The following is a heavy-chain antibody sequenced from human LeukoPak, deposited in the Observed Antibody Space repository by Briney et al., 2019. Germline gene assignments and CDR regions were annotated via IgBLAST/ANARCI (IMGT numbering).Heavy chain of an antibody. V-gene: IGHV4-31*03. CDR1: GGSISSGGYY. CDR2: IYYSGST. J-gene: IGHJ6*03. Sequence: SETLSLTCTVSGGSISSGGYYWSWIRQHPGKGLEWIGYIYYSGSTCYNPSLKSRVTISVDTSKNQFSLKLSSVTAADTAVYYCARDRPYYDFWSGYWDYYYYMDVWGKGTTVTVSS. D-gene: IGHD3-3*01. CDR3: ARDRPYYDFWSGYWDYYYYMDV.